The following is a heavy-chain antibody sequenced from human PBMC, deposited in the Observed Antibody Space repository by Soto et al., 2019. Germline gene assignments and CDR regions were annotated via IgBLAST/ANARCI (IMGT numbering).Heavy chain of an antibody. CDR1: GGGIRSYS. Sequence: VNVSCEDSGGGIRSYSSRWAQQAPGQGLEWMGGIIPIFGTANYAQKFQGRVTITADKSTSTAYMELSSLRSEDTAVYYCASGVATIRAPVYWGHGTLVTIS. D-gene: IGHD5-12*01. V-gene: IGHV1-69*06. CDR2: IIPIFGTA. CDR3: ASGVATIRAPVY. J-gene: IGHJ4*01.